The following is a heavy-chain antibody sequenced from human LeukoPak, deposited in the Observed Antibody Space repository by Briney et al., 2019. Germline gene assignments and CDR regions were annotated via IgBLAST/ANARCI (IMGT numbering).Heavy chain of an antibody. J-gene: IGHJ3*02. Sequence: GGSLRLSCAASGFTFSSSAMSWVRQAPGKGLELVGRIRSKTDGGTTDYAAPVKGRFTISRDDSKNTLYLQMNSLKTEDTAVYYCTTDRRIYYDFWSGSFPDAFDIWGQGTMVTVSS. CDR3: TTDRRIYYDFWSGSFPDAFDI. D-gene: IGHD3-3*01. CDR1: GFTFSSSA. V-gene: IGHV3-15*01. CDR2: IRSKTDGGTT.